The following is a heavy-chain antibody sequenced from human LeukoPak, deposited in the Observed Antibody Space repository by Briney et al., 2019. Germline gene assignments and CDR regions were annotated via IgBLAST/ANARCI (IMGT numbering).Heavy chain of an antibody. D-gene: IGHD1-14*01. CDR2: IYSSGST. J-gene: IGHJ4*02. CDR3: ARVTPYLFDY. CDR1: GGSISSYY. Sequence: PSETLSLTCAVSGGSISSYYWSWIRQPPGKGLEWIGYIYSSGSTNYNPSLKSRVTISVDTSKNQFSLKLSSVTAADTAVYYCARVTPYLFDYWGQGTLVTVSS. V-gene: IGHV4-59*08.